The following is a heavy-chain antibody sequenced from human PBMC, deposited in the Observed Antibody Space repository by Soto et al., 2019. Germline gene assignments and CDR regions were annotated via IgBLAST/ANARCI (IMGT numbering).Heavy chain of an antibody. V-gene: IGHV4-34*01. CDR2: INHSGST. CDR1: GFTFSSYA. D-gene: IGHD2-2*01. Sequence: GSLRLSCAASGFTFSSYAMTWVRQPPGKGLEWSAEINHSGSTNYNPSLKSRVTISVDTSKNYFSLKLSFVTAADTAVYYCARALPVSRYCISIDCPRSGMDVWGQGTTVTVSS. CDR3: ARALPVSRYCISIDCPRSGMDV. J-gene: IGHJ6*02.